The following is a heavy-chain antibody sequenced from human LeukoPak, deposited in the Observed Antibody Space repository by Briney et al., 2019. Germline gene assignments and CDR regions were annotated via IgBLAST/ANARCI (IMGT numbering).Heavy chain of an antibody. Sequence: SETLSLTCTVSGGSISSGDYYWSWIRQPPGKGLEWIGYIYYSGSTYYNPSLKSRVTISVDTSKNQFSLKLSSVTAADTAVYYCARGTVVVVITSFDPWGQGTLVTVSS. CDR2: IYYSGST. V-gene: IGHV4-30-4*08. J-gene: IGHJ5*02. CDR1: GGSISSGDYY. CDR3: ARGTVVVVITSFDP. D-gene: IGHD3-22*01.